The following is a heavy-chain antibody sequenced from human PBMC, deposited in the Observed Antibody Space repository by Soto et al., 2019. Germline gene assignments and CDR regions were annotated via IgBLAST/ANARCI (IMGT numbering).Heavy chain of an antibody. V-gene: IGHV4-59*08. CDR3: ARHGIVDCSGGSCYLPIGFDI. J-gene: IGHJ3*02. CDR2: IYYSGST. D-gene: IGHD2-15*01. CDR1: GGSISSYY. Sequence: SETLSLTCTVSGGSISSYYWSWIRQPPGKGLEWIGYIYYSGSTNYNPSLKSRVTISVDTSKNQFSLKLSSVTAADTAVYYCARHGIVDCSGGSCYLPIGFDIWGQGTMVTVSS.